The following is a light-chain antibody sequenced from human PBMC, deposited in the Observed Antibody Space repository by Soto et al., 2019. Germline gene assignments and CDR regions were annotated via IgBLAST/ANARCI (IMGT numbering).Light chain of an antibody. CDR1: QSISSW. V-gene: IGKV1-5*03. CDR2: KAS. CDR3: QQYNSLYT. J-gene: IGKJ2*01. Sequence: DIQMTQSPSTLSASVGDRVTITCRASQSISSWLAWYQQKPGKAPKLLIYKASSLESGVPSRFSGSGSGTXXXXXXXXLXXDDXATYXCQQYNSLYTFGQGTKLEIK.